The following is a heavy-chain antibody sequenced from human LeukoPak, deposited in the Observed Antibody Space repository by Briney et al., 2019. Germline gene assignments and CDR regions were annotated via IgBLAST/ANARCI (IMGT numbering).Heavy chain of an antibody. J-gene: IGHJ4*02. D-gene: IGHD5-24*01. CDR1: GFTFSSYS. Sequence: QPGGSLRLSCAASGFTFSSYSMNWVRQAPGKGLEWISYISGSGSVSYYEDSVKGRFTISRDNAKNSLYLQMNSLRDEDTAIYYCARVAGGDGYSGGCLDFWGQGTLVTVST. CDR3: ARVAGGDGYSGGCLDF. V-gene: IGHV3-48*02. CDR2: ISGSGSVS.